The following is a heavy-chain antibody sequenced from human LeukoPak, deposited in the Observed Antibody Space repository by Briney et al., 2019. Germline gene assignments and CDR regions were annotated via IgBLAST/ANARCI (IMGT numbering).Heavy chain of an antibody. V-gene: IGHV3-23*01. J-gene: IGHJ6*02. Sequence: PGGSLRLSCAASGXTFSNYAMSWVRQAPGKGLESVLALSVIGGSTYYADSVRGRFTISRDNSKNTLYLQMNSLRAEDTAVYYCAAAYFGMDQYYYGMDVWGQGTTVTVSS. CDR1: GXTFSNYA. D-gene: IGHD3-3*01. CDR2: LSVIGGST. CDR3: AAAYFGMDQYYYGMDV.